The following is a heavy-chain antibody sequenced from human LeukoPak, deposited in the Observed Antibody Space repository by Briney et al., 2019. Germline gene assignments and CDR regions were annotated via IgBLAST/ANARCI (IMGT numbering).Heavy chain of an antibody. Sequence: SETLSLTCTVSGGSISSGDYYWSWIRQPPGKGLEWIGYIYYSGSTYYNPSLKSRVTISVDTSKNQFSLKLSSVTAEDTAVYYCARGAGLAAAGTSWWFDPWGQGTLVTVSS. CDR2: IYYSGST. CDR3: ARGAGLAAAGTSWWFDP. V-gene: IGHV4-30-4*01. CDR1: GGSISSGDYY. J-gene: IGHJ5*02. D-gene: IGHD6-13*01.